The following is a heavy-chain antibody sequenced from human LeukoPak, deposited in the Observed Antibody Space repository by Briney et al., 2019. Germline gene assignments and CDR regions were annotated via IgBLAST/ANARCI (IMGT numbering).Heavy chain of an antibody. CDR1: AYSFTSYW. V-gene: IGHV5-51*01. D-gene: IGHD4-23*01. CDR3: VRLYAGNSCHQ. CDR2: IYPDDSDT. J-gene: IGHJ1*01. Sequence: GESLKISCKGSAYSFTSYWIGWVRRMPGKGLEWMGIIYPDDSDTRYSPSFQGQVTISADKSTSTAYLQWSSLKASDTAMYYCVRLYAGNSCHQWGQGTLVTVSS.